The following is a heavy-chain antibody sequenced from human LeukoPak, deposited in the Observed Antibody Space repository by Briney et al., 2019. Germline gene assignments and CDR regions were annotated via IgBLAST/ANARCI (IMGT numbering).Heavy chain of an antibody. CDR3: ARSGYGVAFDI. Sequence: GGSPRLSCAASGFSVSSNYTSWVRQAPGKGLEWVSVIYSGGSTYHADSVKGRFTISRDNSKNTLYLQMSSPRAEDTAVYYCARSGYGVAFDIWGQGTMVTVSS. D-gene: IGHD5-12*01. CDR1: GFSVSSNY. CDR2: IYSGGST. V-gene: IGHV3-53*01. J-gene: IGHJ3*02.